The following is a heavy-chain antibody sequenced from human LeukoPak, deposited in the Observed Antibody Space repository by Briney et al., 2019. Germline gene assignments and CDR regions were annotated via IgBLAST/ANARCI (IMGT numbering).Heavy chain of an antibody. J-gene: IGHJ4*02. V-gene: IGHV3-33*01. D-gene: IGHD1-26*01. CDR2: IWYDGSNK. Sequence: GGSLRLSCAASGFTFSSYGMHWVRQAPGKGLEWVAVIWYDGSNKYYADSVKGRFTISRDNSKNTLYLQMNSLRAEDTAVYYCARDPAALVGATYYFDYWGQGTLVTVSS. CDR3: ARDPAALVGATYYFDY. CDR1: GFTFSSYG.